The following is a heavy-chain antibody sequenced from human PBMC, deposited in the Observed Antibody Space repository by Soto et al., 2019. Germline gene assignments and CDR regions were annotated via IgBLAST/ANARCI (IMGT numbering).Heavy chain of an antibody. V-gene: IGHV1-18*01. J-gene: IGHJ4*02. CDR2: ISTDRGDT. D-gene: IGHD2-15*01. CDR1: GYSFTTHD. Sequence: QVQLVQSGAEVKKPGASVKVSCKASGYSFTTHDITWLRQATGKGLEWVGGISTDRGDTIYPQNLQGRVTMTTDSTTSTVYMELKSLRSDDTAVYYCARDDLNRGGKYFDYWGQVTLVTVSS. CDR3: ARDDLNRGGKYFDY.